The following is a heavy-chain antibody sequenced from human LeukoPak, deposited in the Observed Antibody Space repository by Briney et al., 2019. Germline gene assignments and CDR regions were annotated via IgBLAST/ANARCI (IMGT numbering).Heavy chain of an antibody. CDR2: INSDWSST. CDR3: AREIAVAGFDAFDI. D-gene: IGHD6-19*01. J-gene: IGHJ3*02. V-gene: IGHV3-74*01. CDR1: GFTFSSYW. Sequence: GGSLRLSCAASGFTFSSYWMHWVRQAPGKGLVWVSRINSDWSSTSYADSVKGRFTISRGNAKNTLYLQMNSLRAEDTAVYYCAREIAVAGFDAFDIWGQGTMVTVSS.